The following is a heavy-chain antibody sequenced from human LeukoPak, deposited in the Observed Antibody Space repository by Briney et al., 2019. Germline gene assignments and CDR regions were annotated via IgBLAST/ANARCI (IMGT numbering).Heavy chain of an antibody. V-gene: IGHV3-48*03. CDR3: ARDRVYASGSRDAFGI. D-gene: IGHD3-10*01. CDR1: GFTFSSYE. Sequence: GGSLRLSCAASGFTFSSYEMNWVRQAPGKGLEWVSYISSSGSTIYYADSVKGRFTISRDNAKNSLYLQMNSLRAEDTAVYYCARDRVYASGSRDAFGIWGQGTMVAVSS. J-gene: IGHJ3*02. CDR2: ISSSGSTI.